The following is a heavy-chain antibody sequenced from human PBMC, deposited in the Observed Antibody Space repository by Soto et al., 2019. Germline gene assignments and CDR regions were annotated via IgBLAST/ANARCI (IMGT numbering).Heavy chain of an antibody. CDR2: INPSGGST. J-gene: IGHJ5*02. V-gene: IGHV1-46*01. Sequence: QVQLEQSGAEVKKPGASVRVSCKASGYTFTNYYIHWVRQAPGQGLEWMGVINPSGGSTTYAQNFQGRVTMSRDTSPSTVYMELSRLRSEDTAVYYCARGGFGEIRWQHNWFDPWGQGTLVTVSS. CDR3: ARGGFGEIRWQHNWFDP. CDR1: GYTFTNYY. D-gene: IGHD3-10*01.